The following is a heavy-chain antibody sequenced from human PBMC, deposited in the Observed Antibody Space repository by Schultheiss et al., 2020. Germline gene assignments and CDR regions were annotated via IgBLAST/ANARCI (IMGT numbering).Heavy chain of an antibody. Sequence: SETLSLTCAVSGGSISSGGYSWSWIRQPPGKGLEWIGYIYHSGSTYYNPSLKSRVTMSVDTSKKQFSLKLNSVTAADTAVYYCARRAGGNKFDYWGQGTLVTVSS. CDR3: ARRAGGNKFDY. V-gene: IGHV4-30-2*01. CDR1: GGSISSGGYS. D-gene: IGHD4-23*01. CDR2: IYHSGST. J-gene: IGHJ4*02.